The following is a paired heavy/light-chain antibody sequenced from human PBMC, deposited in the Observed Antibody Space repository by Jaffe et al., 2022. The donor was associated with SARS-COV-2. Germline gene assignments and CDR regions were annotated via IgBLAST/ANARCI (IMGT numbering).Light chain of an antibody. CDR3: QQSYGTPIT. CDR1: QRIYTY. CDR2: STS. V-gene: IGKV1-39*01. Sequence: DIQMTQSPSSLSASVGDRVTITCRASQRIYTYLTWYEQKPGKAPRLLIYSTSNLQSGVPSRFSGSGSGTDFNLTINSLQPEDFGTYYCQQSYGTPITFGGGTKVGMK. J-gene: IGKJ4*01.
Heavy chain of an antibody. CDR3: ARVSEENENYYATDY. CDR1: GFSISSGNY. V-gene: IGHV4-38-2*02. Sequence: QVQLEESGPGLVKPSETLSLTCSVSGFSISSGNYWAWIRQPPGKGLEWIANVYHSGSTYYHPTLKSRVTISVDVSKNQFSLNLKSVTAADTATYYCARVSEENENYYATDYWGQGILVTVSS. J-gene: IGHJ4*02. CDR2: VYHSGST. D-gene: IGHD1-26*01.